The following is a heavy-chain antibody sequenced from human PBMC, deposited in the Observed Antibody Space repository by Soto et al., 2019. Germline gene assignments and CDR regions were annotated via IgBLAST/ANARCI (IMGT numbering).Heavy chain of an antibody. CDR3: ARGSVWYYDILTGYYAAPHFDY. J-gene: IGHJ4*02. CDR2: ISAYNGNT. CDR1: GYTITSDG. D-gene: IGHD3-9*01. V-gene: IGHV1-18*01. Sequence: ASAKVSCKASGYTITSDGIIWVRQATGQGLEWMGWISAYNGNTNYAQKLQGRVTMTTDTSTSTAYMELRSLRSDDTAVYYCARGSVWYYDILTGYYAAPHFDYWGQGTLVTVSS.